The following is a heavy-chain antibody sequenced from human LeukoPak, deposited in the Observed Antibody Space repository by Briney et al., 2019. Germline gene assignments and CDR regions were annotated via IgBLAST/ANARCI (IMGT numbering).Heavy chain of an antibody. D-gene: IGHD3-16*02. V-gene: IGHV3-21*01. CDR1: GFTFSSYS. Sequence: GGSLRLSCAASGFTFSSYSMNWVRQAQGKGLEWVSSISSSSSYIYYADSVKGRFTIPRDNAKNSLYLQMNSLRAEDTAVYYCARDLVGYDYVWGSYRYKTGNFDYWGQETLVTVSS. CDR3: ARDLVGYDYVWGSYRYKTGNFDY. CDR2: ISSSSSYI. J-gene: IGHJ4*02.